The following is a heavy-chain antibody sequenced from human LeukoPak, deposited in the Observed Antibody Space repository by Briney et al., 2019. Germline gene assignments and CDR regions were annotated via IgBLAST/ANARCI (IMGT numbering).Heavy chain of an antibody. CDR2: ISSNGGST. V-gene: IGHV3-64*01. D-gene: IGHD3-3*01. Sequence: GRSLRLSCAASGFTFSSYAMHWVRQAPGKGLEYVSAISSNGGSTYYANSVKGRFTISRDNSKNTLYLQMGSLRAEDMAVYYCARVDFTSGTIFGDVWGKGTTVTVSS. CDR1: GFTFSSYA. J-gene: IGHJ6*04. CDR3: ARVDFTSGTIFGDV.